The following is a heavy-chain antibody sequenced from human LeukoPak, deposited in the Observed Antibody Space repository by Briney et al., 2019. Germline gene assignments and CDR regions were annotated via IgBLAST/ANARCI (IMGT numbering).Heavy chain of an antibody. CDR1: GDTFSSHG. J-gene: IGHJ3*02. D-gene: IGHD3-22*01. Sequence: SVKVSCKASGDTFSSHGISWVRQAPGQGLEWMGGIIPIFHTANYAQNFQDRLTITTDESTNTVSTGLSSLRSEDTAVYYCARDYNYDSSAYDDALDIWGQGTMVTVSS. V-gene: IGHV1-69*05. CDR2: IIPIFHTA. CDR3: ARDYNYDSSAYDDALDI.